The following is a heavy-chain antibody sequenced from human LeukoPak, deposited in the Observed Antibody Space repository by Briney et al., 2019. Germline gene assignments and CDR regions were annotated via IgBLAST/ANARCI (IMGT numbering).Heavy chain of an antibody. CDR2: INPNRGGT. D-gene: IGHD4-17*01. CDR3: ARDTCDGVTCYNWFDP. V-gene: IGHV1-2*02. CDR1: GYSFNDYY. Sequence: AASVKVPCKASGYSFNDYYIHWARQAPGQGLEWMGWINPNRGGTSYAQKFQGRVTMTRDTSITTAYMELSSLRSDDTAMYYCARDTCDGVTCYNWFDPWGQGTLVTVSS. J-gene: IGHJ5*02.